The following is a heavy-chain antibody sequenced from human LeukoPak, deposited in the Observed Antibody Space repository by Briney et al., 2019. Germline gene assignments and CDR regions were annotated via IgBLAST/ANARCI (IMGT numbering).Heavy chain of an antibody. J-gene: IGHJ5*02. CDR1: GYTFSNYD. V-gene: IGHV1-8*01. D-gene: IGHD3-16*01. Sequence: ASVKVSCKASGYTFSNYDIHWVRQAPGQGLEWMGWMYPNSDNAGYAQKFQGRVTMTRNTSITTVYMELTSLRSEDTAMYYCARGRNWGHDWFDPWGQGTLVTVSS. CDR3: ARGRNWGHDWFDP. CDR2: MYPNSDNA.